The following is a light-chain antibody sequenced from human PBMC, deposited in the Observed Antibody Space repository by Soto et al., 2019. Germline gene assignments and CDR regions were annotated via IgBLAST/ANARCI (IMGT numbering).Light chain of an antibody. J-gene: IGLJ2*01. Sequence: QSVLTQPPSVSGAPGQTVTSSCTGSNSNVGGGYDVHWYQQLPGSAPKLLIYANNNRPSGVPDRFSGSKSGTSASLAITGLQAEDEADYYCQSYDPTLNVVFGGGTKVTVL. CDR3: QSYDPTLNVV. CDR1: NSNVGGGYD. V-gene: IGLV1-40*01. CDR2: ANN.